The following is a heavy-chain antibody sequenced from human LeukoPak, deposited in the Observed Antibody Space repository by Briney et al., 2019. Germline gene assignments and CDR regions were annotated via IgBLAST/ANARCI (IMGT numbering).Heavy chain of an antibody. CDR3: ARDDRNQDAFDI. D-gene: IGHD1-14*01. J-gene: IGHJ3*02. Sequence: PGGSLRLSCAASGFTFSSYEMNWVRQAPGKGLEWVSSISSSSSYIYYADSVKGRFTISRDNAKNSLYLQMNSLRAEDTAVYYCARDDRNQDAFDIWGQGTMVTVSS. V-gene: IGHV3-21*01. CDR1: GFTFSSYE. CDR2: ISSSSSYI.